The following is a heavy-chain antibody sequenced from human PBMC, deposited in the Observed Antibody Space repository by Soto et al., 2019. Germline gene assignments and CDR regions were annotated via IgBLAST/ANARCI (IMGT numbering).Heavy chain of an antibody. V-gene: IGHV1-18*04. Sequence: AAVKVSCKASGYTFTNYGISWVRQAPGQGLEWMGWISAYNGNTNYAQKLQGRVTMTTDTSTSTAYMELRSLRSDDTAVYYCARVPGYYDSSGYWWFDPWGQGTLVTVSS. CDR3: ARVPGYYDSSGYWWFDP. J-gene: IGHJ5*02. CDR2: ISAYNGNT. CDR1: GYTFTNYG. D-gene: IGHD3-22*01.